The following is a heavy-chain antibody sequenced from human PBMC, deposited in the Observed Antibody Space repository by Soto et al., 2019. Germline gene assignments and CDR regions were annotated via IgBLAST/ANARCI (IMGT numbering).Heavy chain of an antibody. D-gene: IGHD2-15*01. CDR1: GFTFSSYA. J-gene: IGHJ4*02. CDR2: ISGSGGST. Sequence: GGSLRLSCAASGFTFSSYAMSWVRQAPGKGLEWVSAISGSGGSTYYADSVKGRFTISRDNSKNTLYLQMNSLRAEDTAVYYCAATNLGYCSGGSCYDKINWGQGTLVTVSS. CDR3: AATNLGYCSGGSCYDKIN. V-gene: IGHV3-23*01.